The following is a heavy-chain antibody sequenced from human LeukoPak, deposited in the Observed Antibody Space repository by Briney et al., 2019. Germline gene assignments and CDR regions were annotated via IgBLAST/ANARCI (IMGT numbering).Heavy chain of an antibody. CDR2: IYYSGST. CDR3: ARHGDSSSWYADIFDY. Sequence: SETLSLTCTVSGGSISSSSYYWGWIRQPPGKGLEWIGSIYYSGSTYYNPSLKSRVTISVDTSKNQFSLKLSSVTAADTAVYYCARHGDSSSWYADIFDYWGQGTLVTVSS. CDR1: GGSISSSSYY. J-gene: IGHJ4*02. D-gene: IGHD6-13*01. V-gene: IGHV4-39*01.